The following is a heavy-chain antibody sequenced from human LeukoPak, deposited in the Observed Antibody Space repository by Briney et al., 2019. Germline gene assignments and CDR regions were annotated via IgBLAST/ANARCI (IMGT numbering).Heavy chain of an antibody. CDR2: ITNNRTNK. Sequence: GGSLRLSCTASGFTFTSYNMNWVRQAPGKGLEWVAGITNNRTNKDHAHYVKGRFTITRDTSKNTAYLQMNSLRTEDTAVYYCARYRIAVAGMGAFQHWGQGTLVTVSS. CDR3: ARYRIAVAGMGAFQH. D-gene: IGHD6-19*01. J-gene: IGHJ1*01. V-gene: IGHV3-30-3*01. CDR1: GFTFTSYN.